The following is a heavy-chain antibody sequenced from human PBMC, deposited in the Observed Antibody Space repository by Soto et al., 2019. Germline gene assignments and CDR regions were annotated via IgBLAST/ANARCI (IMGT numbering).Heavy chain of an antibody. Sequence: GGSLRLSCAASGFTFSSYWMSWVRQAPGKGLEWVANIKQDGSEKYYVDSVKGRFTISRDNAKNSRYLQMNSLRAEDTAFYYCARDSPYDSSGFDYWGQGTLVTVSS. D-gene: IGHD3-22*01. CDR1: GFTFSSYW. V-gene: IGHV3-7*01. CDR2: IKQDGSEK. CDR3: ARDSPYDSSGFDY. J-gene: IGHJ4*02.